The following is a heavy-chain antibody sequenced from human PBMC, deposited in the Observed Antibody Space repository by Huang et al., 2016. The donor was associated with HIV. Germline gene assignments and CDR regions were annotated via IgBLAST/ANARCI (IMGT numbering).Heavy chain of an antibody. CDR2: VFYGGHT. D-gene: IGHD3-16*01. Sequence: QLQLQESGPGLVRPSETLSLTCSVSGGSVNSGYYYWGWIRQPPGKGLEWIASVFYGGHTFYNPSLKSRVSIAVDTSKKRFSLNLGSVTAADTAVYVCARLPFDYVWGTQRQTALDELDVWGQGTMVTVSS. J-gene: IGHJ3*01. CDR3: ARLPFDYVWGTQRQTALDELDV. V-gene: IGHV4-39*01. CDR1: GGSVNSGYYY.